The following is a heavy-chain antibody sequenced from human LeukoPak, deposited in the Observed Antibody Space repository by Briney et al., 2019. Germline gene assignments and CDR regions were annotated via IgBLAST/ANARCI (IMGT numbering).Heavy chain of an antibody. J-gene: IGHJ4*02. CDR2: ISYDGSNK. Sequence: GRSLRLSCAASGFTFSSYAMHWVRQAPGKGLEWVAVISYDGSNKYYADSVKGRFTISRDNSKNTLYLQMNSLRAEDTAVYYCARIGYSSSSMDSWGQGTLVTVSS. V-gene: IGHV3-30*04. CDR3: ARIGYSSSSMDS. CDR1: GFTFSSYA. D-gene: IGHD6-6*01.